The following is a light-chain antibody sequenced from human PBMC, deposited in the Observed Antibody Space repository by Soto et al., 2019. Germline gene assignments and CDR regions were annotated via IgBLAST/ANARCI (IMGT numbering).Light chain of an antibody. CDR1: QRISNY. CDR2: AAS. Sequence: DIPMTQSPSSLSASVGDRVTITCRASQRISNYLNWYQQKPGKAPKLLIYAASSLQSGVPSRFSGSGSATYSALTISSLQPEDFATYYSQQSYSIPVTFGRGTKVEIK. V-gene: IGKV1-39*01. J-gene: IGKJ4*01. CDR3: QQSYSIPVT.